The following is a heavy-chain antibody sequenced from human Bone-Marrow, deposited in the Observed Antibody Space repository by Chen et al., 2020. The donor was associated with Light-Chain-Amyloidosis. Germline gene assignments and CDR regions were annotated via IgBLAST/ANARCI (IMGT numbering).Heavy chain of an antibody. Sequence: QVQLQQWGAGLLKPSETLSLTCAVYGGSFSGYYWSWIRQPPGKGLEWIGEINHSGSTHYNPSLKSRVTISVDTSKNQFSLKLSSVTAADTAVYYCARRGGWNIVVVPAAPRDAFDIWGQGTMVTVSS. D-gene: IGHD2-2*01. V-gene: IGHV4-34*01. CDR1: GGSFSGYY. CDR3: ARRGGWNIVVVPAAPRDAFDI. J-gene: IGHJ3*02. CDR2: INHSGST.